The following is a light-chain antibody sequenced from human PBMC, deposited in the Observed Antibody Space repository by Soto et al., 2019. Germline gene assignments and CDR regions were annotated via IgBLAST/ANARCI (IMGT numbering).Light chain of an antibody. Sequence: DILLTQSPSSLSAFVGDRVTIICRASQNINTYLNWYQHKPGKAPKLLIYAASNLQVGVPTRFSGSGSATDFTLTINSLQTEDFATYFCQQSYGTPMWTFGQGTKVEMK. CDR1: QNINTY. V-gene: IGKV1-39*01. J-gene: IGKJ1*01. CDR3: QQSYGTPMWT. CDR2: AAS.